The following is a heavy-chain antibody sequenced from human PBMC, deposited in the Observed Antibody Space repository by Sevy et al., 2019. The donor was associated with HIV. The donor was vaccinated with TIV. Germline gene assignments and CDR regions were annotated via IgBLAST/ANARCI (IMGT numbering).Heavy chain of an antibody. J-gene: IGHJ6*02. CDR1: GFTFTSSA. V-gene: IGHV1-58*02. Sequence: ASVKVSCKASGFTFTSSAMQWVRQARGQRLELIGWIVVGYGNTNYAQKFRERVTITRDMSTSTAYMELSSLRSEDTAVYYCAAADSYSSGWYPNYAMDVWGQGTTVTVS. D-gene: IGHD6-19*01. CDR2: IVVGYGNT. CDR3: AAADSYSSGWYPNYAMDV.